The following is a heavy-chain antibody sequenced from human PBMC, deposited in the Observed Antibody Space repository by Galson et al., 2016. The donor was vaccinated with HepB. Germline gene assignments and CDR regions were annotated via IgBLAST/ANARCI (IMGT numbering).Heavy chain of an antibody. CDR1: GYTFTSHW. CDR2: IYPGDFDT. Sequence: QSGAEVKKPGESLKISCKGSGYTFTSHWIGWVRQMPGKGLEVMGFIYPGDFDTRYSPSFQGQVTISADKSTTNVYLQWSSLKASDTAIYYCARLEHRGYKYAYLDYWGQGTLVTVSS. CDR3: ARLEHRGYKYAYLDY. V-gene: IGHV5-51*01. J-gene: IGHJ4*02. D-gene: IGHD5-18*01.